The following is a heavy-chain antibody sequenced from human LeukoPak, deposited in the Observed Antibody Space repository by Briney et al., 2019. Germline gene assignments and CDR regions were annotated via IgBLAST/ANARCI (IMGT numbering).Heavy chain of an antibody. J-gene: IGHJ3*02. CDR2: IYYSGST. V-gene: IGHV4-59*01. CDR3: AREQVDAFDI. CDR1: GGSISSYY. Sequence: ASETLSLTCTVSGGSISSYYWSWIRQPPGKGLEWIGYIYYSGSTNYNPSLKSRVTISVDTSKNQFSLKLSSVTAADTAVYYCAREQVDAFDIWGQGTMVTVSS.